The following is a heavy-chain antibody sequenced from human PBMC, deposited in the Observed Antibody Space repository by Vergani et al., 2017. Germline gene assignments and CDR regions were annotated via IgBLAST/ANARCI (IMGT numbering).Heavy chain of an antibody. CDR1: GFTVSSNY. D-gene: IGHD2-2*01. J-gene: IGHJ6*03. CDR2: IYSGGST. V-gene: IGHV3-53*01. CDR3: ARDRRMVVPAAMLYYYYYIDV. Sequence: EVQLVESGGGLIQPGGSLRLSCAASGFTVSSNYMSWVRKAPGKGREWVSVIYSGGSTYYADSVKGRFTISRDNSKNTLYLQMNSLRAEDTAVYYCARDRRMVVPAAMLYYYYYIDVWGKGTTVTVAS.